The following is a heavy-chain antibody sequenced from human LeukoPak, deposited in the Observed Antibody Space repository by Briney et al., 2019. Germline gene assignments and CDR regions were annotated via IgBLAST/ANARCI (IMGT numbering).Heavy chain of an antibody. CDR3: STLTSRGLSDS. CDR1: GFNFNSYT. J-gene: IGHJ4*02. D-gene: IGHD1-20*01. CDR2: IKSKADGETI. V-gene: IGHV3-15*07. Sequence: GGSLRLSCAASGFNFNSYTMNWVRQAPGKGLEWVGRIKSKADGETIDYAAPVKGRFTFSRDDSKNMLYLQMNSLKSEDTAVYYCSTLTSRGLSDSWGQGTLVTVSS.